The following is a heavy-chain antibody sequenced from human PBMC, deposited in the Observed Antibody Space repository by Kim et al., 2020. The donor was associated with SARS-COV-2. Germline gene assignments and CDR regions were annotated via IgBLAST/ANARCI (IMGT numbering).Heavy chain of an antibody. CDR1: GGSISSSSYY. D-gene: IGHD6-13*01. V-gene: IGHV4-39*01. J-gene: IGHJ4*02. CDR3: ARHFQPLAAAEEFDY. CDR2: IYYSGST. Sequence: SETLSLTCTVSGGSISSSSYYWGWIRQPPGKGLEWIGSIYYSGSTYYNPSLKSRVTISVDTSKNQFSLKLSSVTAADTAVYYCARHFQPLAAAEEFDYWGQGTLVTVSS.